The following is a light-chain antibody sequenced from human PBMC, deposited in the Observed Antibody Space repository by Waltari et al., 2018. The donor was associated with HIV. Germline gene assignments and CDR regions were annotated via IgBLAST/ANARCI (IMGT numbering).Light chain of an antibody. J-gene: IGLJ1*01. CDR3: SSYTSTSTQV. Sequence: QSALTQPASVSGSPGQSITISCSGTSSDVGGYNYVSWYQQHPGKAPKLMIYEVTKRPSGVSNRFSGSKSGNTASLTISGRQPEDEADYYCSSYTSTSTQVFGTGTTVTVL. CDR1: SSDVGGYNY. CDR2: EVT. V-gene: IGLV2-14*01.